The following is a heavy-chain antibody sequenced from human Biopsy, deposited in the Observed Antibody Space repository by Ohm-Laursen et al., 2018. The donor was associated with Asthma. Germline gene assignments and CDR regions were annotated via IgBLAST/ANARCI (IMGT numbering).Heavy chain of an antibody. V-gene: IGHV1-69*01. Sequence: SSVKVSCKPPGGTFSNFAISWVRQAPGQGLEWLGGIMTVFGTTNYAQKFQGRVTITADESTSTAYMEVTSLRSEATAIYYCARCQVGYSSGWSLLLKKIYYSGMDVWGQGTAATVSS. D-gene: IGHD6-19*01. CDR3: ARCQVGYSSGWSLLLKKIYYSGMDV. CDR1: GGTFSNFA. CDR2: IMTVFGTT. J-gene: IGHJ6*02.